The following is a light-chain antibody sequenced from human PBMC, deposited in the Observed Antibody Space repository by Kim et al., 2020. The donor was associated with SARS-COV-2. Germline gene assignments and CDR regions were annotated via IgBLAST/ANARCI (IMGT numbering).Light chain of an antibody. J-gene: IGKJ2*01. Sequence: DIQMTQSPASLSAAVGDRVTISCRASQSITTLLNWYQHKPGAAPKLLIHGATTLHSGVPPKFSGSGSGTDFTLTIADLQPEDFATYFCQQGHSTPRTFGRGTKVDIK. CDR1: QSITTL. CDR2: GAT. CDR3: QQGHSTPRT. V-gene: IGKV1-39*01.